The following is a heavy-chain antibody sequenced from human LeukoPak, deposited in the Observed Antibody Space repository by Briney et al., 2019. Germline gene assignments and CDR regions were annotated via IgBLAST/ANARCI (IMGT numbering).Heavy chain of an antibody. CDR1: GFSFSSYS. J-gene: IGHJ4*02. Sequence: GGSLRLSCAASGFSFSSYSIHWVRQAPGKGLEWVAVISSDRNSKNFALSVKGRFAISRDNSKNTLFLQMNNLRSEDTALYYCVSPTADYPFLYYFDSWGQGTLVTVSS. CDR3: VSPTADYPFLYYFDS. CDR2: ISSDRNSK. V-gene: IGHV3-30*09. D-gene: IGHD5-12*01.